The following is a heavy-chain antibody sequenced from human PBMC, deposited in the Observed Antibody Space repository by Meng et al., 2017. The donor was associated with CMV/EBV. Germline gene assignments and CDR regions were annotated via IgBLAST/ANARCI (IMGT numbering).Heavy chain of an antibody. V-gene: IGHV1-46*01. CDR2: INPSGGST. CDR1: GYTFTSYY. CDR3: ARGYCSSTSCYTRYYYGMDV. J-gene: IGHJ6*02. Sequence: ASVKVSCKASGYTFTSYYMHWVRQAPGQGLEWMGIINPSGGSTSYAQKFQGRVTITRNTSISTAYMELSSLRSEDTAVYYCARGYCSSTSCYTRYYYGMDVWGQGTTVTVSS. D-gene: IGHD2-2*02.